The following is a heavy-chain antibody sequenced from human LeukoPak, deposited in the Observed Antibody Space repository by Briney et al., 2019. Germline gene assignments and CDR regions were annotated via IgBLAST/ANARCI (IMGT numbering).Heavy chain of an antibody. J-gene: IGHJ4*02. CDR1: GYTFTSYG. Sequence: ASVKVSCKASGYTFTSYGISWVRQAPGQGLEWMGWISAYNGNTNYAQKLQGRVTMTTDTSTSTAYMELRSLRSDDTAVYYCARDERIDYYDSSGLLGYWGQGTLVTVSS. V-gene: IGHV1-18*01. CDR3: ARDERIDYYDSSGLLGY. D-gene: IGHD3-22*01. CDR2: ISAYNGNT.